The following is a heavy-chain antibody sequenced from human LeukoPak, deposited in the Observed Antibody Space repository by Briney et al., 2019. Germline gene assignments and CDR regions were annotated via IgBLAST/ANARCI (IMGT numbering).Heavy chain of an antibody. CDR3: AKGGNDYGDYCFDY. V-gene: IGHV3-30*18. J-gene: IGHJ4*02. CDR1: GFTFSSYG. CDR2: ISYDGSNK. Sequence: PGGSLRLSCAASGFTFSSYGMHWVRQAPGKGLEWVAVISYDGSNKYYADSVKGRFTISRDNSKNTLYLQMNSLRAEDTAVYYCAKGGNDYGDYCFDYWGQGTLVTVSS. D-gene: IGHD4-17*01.